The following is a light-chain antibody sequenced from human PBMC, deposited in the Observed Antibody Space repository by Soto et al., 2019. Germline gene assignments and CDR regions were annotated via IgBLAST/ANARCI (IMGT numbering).Light chain of an antibody. J-gene: IGLJ3*02. CDR1: SSDVGGYNY. CDR3: SSYTTRSTGV. V-gene: IGLV2-14*01. Sequence: QSALTQPASVSGSPGQSITISCAATSSDVGGYNYVSWYQQHPGKAPKVMIYDVTNRPSGVSNRFSGSKSGNTASLTISGLQAEDEADYYCSSYTTRSTGVFGGGTKLTVL. CDR2: DVT.